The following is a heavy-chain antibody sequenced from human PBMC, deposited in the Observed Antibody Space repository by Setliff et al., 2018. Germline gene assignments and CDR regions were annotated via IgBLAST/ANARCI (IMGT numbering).Heavy chain of an antibody. CDR2: INHSGST. Sequence: PSETLSLTCAVYGGSFSGYYWSWIRQPPGKGLEWIGEINHSGSTNYNPSLKSRVTISVDTSKYQFSLKLSSVTAADTAVYYCARGSSSGGYSDALDIWGQGTMVTVSS. CDR3: ARGSSSGGYSDALDI. V-gene: IGHV4-34*01. J-gene: IGHJ3*02. D-gene: IGHD1-26*01. CDR1: GGSFSGYY.